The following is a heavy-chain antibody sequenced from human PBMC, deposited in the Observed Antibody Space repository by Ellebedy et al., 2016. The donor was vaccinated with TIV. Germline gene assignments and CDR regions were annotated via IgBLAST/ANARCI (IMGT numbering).Heavy chain of an antibody. V-gene: IGHV4-59*01. CDR2: IYYSGST. CDR1: GGSISSYY. CDR3: ARDLVY. J-gene: IGHJ4*02. Sequence: MPGGSLRLPCTVSGGSISSYYWSWIRQPPGKGLEWIGYIYYSGSTNYNPSLKSRVTISVDTSKNQFSLKLSSVTAADTAVYYCARDLVYWGQGTLVTVSS.